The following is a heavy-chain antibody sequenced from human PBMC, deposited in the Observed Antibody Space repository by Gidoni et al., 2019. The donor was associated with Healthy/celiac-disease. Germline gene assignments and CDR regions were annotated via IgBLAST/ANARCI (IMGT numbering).Heavy chain of an antibody. CDR3: ANPDSSGWRGAFDY. Sequence: EVQLLESGGGLVQPGGSLRLSCAASGFTFSSYAMSWVRQAPGKGLEWVSASRGSGGSTYYADSVKGRFTISRDNSKNTLYLQMNSLRAEDTAVYYCANPDSSGWRGAFDYWGQGTLVTVSS. CDR1: GFTFSSYA. D-gene: IGHD6-19*01. V-gene: IGHV3-23*01. J-gene: IGHJ4*02. CDR2: SRGSGGST.